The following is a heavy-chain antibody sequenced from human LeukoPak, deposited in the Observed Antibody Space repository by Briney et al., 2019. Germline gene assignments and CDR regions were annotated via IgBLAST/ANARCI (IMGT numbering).Heavy chain of an antibody. CDR2: IYHTSST. D-gene: IGHD2-2*01. V-gene: IGHV4-38-2*02. CDR3: ARGGSRYQLLNWFDP. Sequence: SEALSLTCTVSGYSISSGYYWAWIRQTPGKGLEWIGSIYHTSSTYCNPSLRSRVTISVDTSKNQFSLKLSSLTAADTAVYYCARGGSRYQLLNWFDPWGQGTLVPVSS. J-gene: IGHJ5*02. CDR1: GYSISSGYY.